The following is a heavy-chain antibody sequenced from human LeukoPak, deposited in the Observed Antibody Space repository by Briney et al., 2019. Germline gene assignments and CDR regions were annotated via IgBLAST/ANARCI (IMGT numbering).Heavy chain of an antibody. CDR2: IWYDASGQ. Sequence: GGSLRLSCAASGFSFSTYGMHWVRQAPGKGLEWVAMIWYDASGQHYADSVKGRFTISRDTSKNALYLQMNSLRAEDTAVYFCARDSLYDDNGYYHYFDYWGQGTLVTVSS. CDR3: ARDSLYDDNGYYHYFDY. CDR1: GFSFSTYG. J-gene: IGHJ4*02. D-gene: IGHD3-22*01. V-gene: IGHV3-33*01.